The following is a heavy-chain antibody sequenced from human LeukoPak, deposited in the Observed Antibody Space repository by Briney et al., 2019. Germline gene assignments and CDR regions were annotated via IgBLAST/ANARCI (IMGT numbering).Heavy chain of an antibody. Sequence: PGGSLRLSCAASGFTFSNAWMSWVRQAPGKGLEWVARIKSKSDGGTGDYGAPVKGRFTISSDDSKNTLYLQMNSLKTEDTAVYYCTTDRFNWGQGTLVTVSS. V-gene: IGHV3-15*01. J-gene: IGHJ1*01. CDR3: TTDRFN. CDR1: GFTFSNAW. CDR2: IKSKSDGGTG.